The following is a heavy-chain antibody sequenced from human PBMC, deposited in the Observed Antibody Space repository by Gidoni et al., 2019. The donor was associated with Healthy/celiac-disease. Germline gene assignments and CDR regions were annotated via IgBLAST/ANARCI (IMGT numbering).Heavy chain of an antibody. D-gene: IGHD5-12*01. Sequence: EVQLVESGGGLVKPGGSLRLACAASGLPFSSYSMNWVRQAPGKGLEWVSSISSSSSYIYYADSVKGRFTISRDNAKNSLYLQMNSLRAEDTAVYYCARDIVATIWGDYYYYGMDVWGQGTTVTVSS. CDR3: ARDIVATIWGDYYYYGMDV. J-gene: IGHJ6*02. V-gene: IGHV3-21*01. CDR2: ISSSSSYI. CDR1: GLPFSSYS.